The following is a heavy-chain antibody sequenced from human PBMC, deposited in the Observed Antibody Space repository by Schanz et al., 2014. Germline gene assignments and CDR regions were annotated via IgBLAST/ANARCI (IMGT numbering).Heavy chain of an antibody. CDR3: TKDKSQIAVAGLFDL. V-gene: IGHV3-9*01. CDR1: GFTFDKHA. J-gene: IGHJ4*02. D-gene: IGHD6-19*01. Sequence: EVQLVESGGGLVQPGKSLRLSCAASGFTFDKHAMHWVRQAPGKGLEWVSVISWNSATIGYADSVKGCFTISRDNAKNSLYLQMSSLRAEDTALYYCTKDKSQIAVAGLFDLWGQGTLVTVSS. CDR2: ISWNSATI.